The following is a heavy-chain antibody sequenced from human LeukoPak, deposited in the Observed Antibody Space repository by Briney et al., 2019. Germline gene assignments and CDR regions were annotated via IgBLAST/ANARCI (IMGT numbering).Heavy chain of an antibody. Sequence: GGSLRLSCAASGFSFSSYAMSWVRQAPGKGLEWVSAISGSGGSTYYADSVKGRFTISRDNSKNTLYLQMSSLRAEDTAVYYCAKKKRGLRGFDYWGQGTLVTVSS. CDR1: GFSFSSYA. V-gene: IGHV3-23*01. J-gene: IGHJ4*02. CDR3: AKKKRGLRGFDY. D-gene: IGHD4-17*01. CDR2: ISGSGGST.